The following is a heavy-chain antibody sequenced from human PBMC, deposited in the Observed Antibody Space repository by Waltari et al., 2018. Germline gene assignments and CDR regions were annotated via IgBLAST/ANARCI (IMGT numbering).Heavy chain of an antibody. CDR1: GGSISSSSYY. Sequence: QLQLQESGPGLVKPSETLSLTCTVSGGSISSSSYYWGWIRQPPGKGLEWIGSIYYSGSTYYNPSLKSRVTISGDTSKNQFSLKLSSVTAADTAVYYCVGVVTTTWSMDVWGQGTTVTVSS. J-gene: IGHJ6*02. D-gene: IGHD5-12*01. CDR3: VGVVTTTWSMDV. V-gene: IGHV4-39*01. CDR2: IYYSGST.